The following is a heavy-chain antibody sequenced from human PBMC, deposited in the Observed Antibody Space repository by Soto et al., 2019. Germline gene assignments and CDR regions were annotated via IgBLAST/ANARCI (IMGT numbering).Heavy chain of an antibody. V-gene: IGHV4-34*01. CDR3: AAIVVVPAGDAFDI. CDR1: GGSFSGYY. J-gene: IGHJ3*02. CDR2: INHSGST. Sequence: QVQLQQWGAGLLKPSETLSLTCAVYGGSFSGYYWSWIRQPPGKGLEWIGEINHSGSTNYNPSLKSRGTISVDTSKNQFSLKLSSVTAADTAVYYCAAIVVVPAGDAFDIWGQGTMVTVSS. D-gene: IGHD2-2*01.